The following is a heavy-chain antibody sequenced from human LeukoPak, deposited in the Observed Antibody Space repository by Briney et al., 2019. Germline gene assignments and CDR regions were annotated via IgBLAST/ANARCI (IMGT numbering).Heavy chain of an antibody. CDR1: GFRFGNYG. CDR2: MSDDGRNK. V-gene: IGHV3-30*18. D-gene: IGHD5-18*01. J-gene: IGHJ2*01. Sequence: GGSLRLSCAASGFRFGNYGMHWVRQAPGKGLEWVAVMSDDGRNKYYGDSVRGRFTISRDNSKNMLYLQMNNLRPEDTAVYHCAKDADTATIIYWYFDLWGRGTLVTVSS. CDR3: AKDADTATIIYWYFDL.